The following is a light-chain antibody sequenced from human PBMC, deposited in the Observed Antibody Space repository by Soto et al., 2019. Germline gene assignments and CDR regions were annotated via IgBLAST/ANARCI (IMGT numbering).Light chain of an antibody. CDR1: QTIGSW. CDR3: QQYNSYSGM. CDR2: DAS. J-gene: IGKJ1*01. Sequence: DIQMTQSPSTLSASVGDRVTVTRRASQTIGSWLAWYQQKPGRAPKLLIFDASSLESGVPSRFSGNGSGTEFTLTISGLQPDDFASYYCQQYNSYSGMFGQGTKVDIK. V-gene: IGKV1-5*01.